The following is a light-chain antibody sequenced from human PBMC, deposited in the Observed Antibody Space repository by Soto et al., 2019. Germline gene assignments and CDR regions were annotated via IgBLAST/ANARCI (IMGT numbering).Light chain of an antibody. Sequence: IVMTQSPASLSVSLGDRATINCATSQSVLFSRHNKNYLAWYRQKPGPPPRLLLYWASSRGSGVPHRFSGSGSGTDFALSISSLEAEDVAGHYFQQYLITPVSFGRGTKGESK. CDR2: WAS. CDR1: QSVLFSRHNKNY. J-gene: IGKJ3*01. CDR3: QQYLITPVS. V-gene: IGKV4-1*01.